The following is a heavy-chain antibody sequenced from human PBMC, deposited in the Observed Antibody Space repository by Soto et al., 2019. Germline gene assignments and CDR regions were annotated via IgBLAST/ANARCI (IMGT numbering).Heavy chain of an antibody. CDR1: GFTFSNYA. J-gene: IGHJ6*02. D-gene: IGHD2-2*01. CDR3: ARDGSYCSSTSCYHSYYYYYGMDV. V-gene: IGHV3-23*01. Sequence: GGSLRLSCAAFGFTFSNYALSWVRQAPEKGLEWVSAISDRGTNTYYADSVKGRFTISRDNSKNTLYLQMNSLRAEDTAVYYCARDGSYCSSTSCYHSYYYYYGMDVWGQGTTVTVSS. CDR2: ISDRGTNT.